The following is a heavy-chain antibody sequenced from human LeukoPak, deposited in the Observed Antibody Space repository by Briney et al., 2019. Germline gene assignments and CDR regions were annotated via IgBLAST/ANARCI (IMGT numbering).Heavy chain of an antibody. Sequence: SQTLSLTCAISGDSVSSKSAAWNWIRQSPSRGLEWLGRTYYTSQWHNDFAVSVKSRITINPDTSKNQFSLQLNSVTPEDTAVCYCARSTTPGSENWFDPWGQGTLVTVSP. D-gene: IGHD1-1*01. CDR1: GDSVSSKSAA. CDR2: TYYTSQWHN. V-gene: IGHV6-1*01. CDR3: ARSTTPGSENWFDP. J-gene: IGHJ5*02.